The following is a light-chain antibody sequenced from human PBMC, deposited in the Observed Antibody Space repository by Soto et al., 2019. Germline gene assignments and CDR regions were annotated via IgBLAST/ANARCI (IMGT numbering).Light chain of an antibody. CDR3: RTWGTGIRGV. CDR1: SGHSSYA. J-gene: IGLJ2*01. V-gene: IGLV4-69*01. Sequence: QAVLTQSPSASASLGASVKLTCTLSSGHSSYAIAWHQQQPEKGPRYLMKLNSDGSHSKGDGIPDRFSGSSSGAARYLTISGLQSEDEADYYCRTWGTGIRGVFGGGTKLTVL. CDR2: LNSDGSH.